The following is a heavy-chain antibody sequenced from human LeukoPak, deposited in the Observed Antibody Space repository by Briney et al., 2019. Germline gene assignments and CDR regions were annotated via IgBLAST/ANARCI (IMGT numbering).Heavy chain of an antibody. D-gene: IGHD2/OR15-2a*01. CDR2: ISSSGYYI. CDR1: GFTFSSYT. CDR3: ARDRTLLDY. V-gene: IGHV3-21*01. J-gene: IGHJ4*02. Sequence: GGSLRLSCAASGFTFSSYTMNWVRQAPGKGLEWVSSISSSGYYIYYADSLKGRFTISRDNAKNSLYLQMNSLRAEDTAVYFCARDRTLLDYWGQGTLVTVSS.